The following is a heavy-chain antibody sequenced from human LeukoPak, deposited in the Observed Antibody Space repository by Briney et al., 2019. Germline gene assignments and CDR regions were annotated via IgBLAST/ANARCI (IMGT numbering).Heavy chain of an antibody. CDR1: GYTFSSFE. CDR3: ARELDLDY. CDR2: ISSSGSVI. D-gene: IGHD1-1*01. J-gene: IGHJ4*02. V-gene: IGHV3-48*03. Sequence: GGSLRRSCAASGYTFSSFEMNWVRQAPGKGLEWVSYISSSGSVIKYADSVKGRFTISRDNTKNSLYLQMDSLRGEDTAVYYCARELDLDYWGQGTLVTVSS.